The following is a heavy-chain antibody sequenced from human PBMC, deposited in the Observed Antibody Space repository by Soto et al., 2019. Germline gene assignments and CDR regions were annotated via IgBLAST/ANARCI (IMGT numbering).Heavy chain of an antibody. V-gene: IGHV3-7*04. J-gene: IGHJ4*02. CDR2: IKQDGSEK. CDR1: GFTFSSYW. CDR3: ARALSSGWYDFDY. Sequence: EVQLVKSGGGLVQPGGSLRLSCAASGFTFSSYWMSWVRQAPGKGLEWVANIKQDGSEKYYVDSVKGRFTISRDNAKNSLYLQMNSLRAEDTAVYYCARALSSGWYDFDYWGQGTLVTVSS. D-gene: IGHD6-19*01.